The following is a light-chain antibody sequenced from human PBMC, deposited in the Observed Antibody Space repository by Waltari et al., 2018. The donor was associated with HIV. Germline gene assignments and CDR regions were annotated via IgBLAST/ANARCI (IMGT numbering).Light chain of an antibody. CDR3: CSYAGSYTVYV. V-gene: IGLV2-11*01. J-gene: IGLJ1*01. Sequence: QSALTQPRSVSGSPGQSVTISCTGTSRDVGGYNYFSWYQQHPGKAPKLMIYDVSKRPSGVPDRFSGSKSGNTASLTISGLQAEDEADYYCCSYAGSYTVYVFGTGTKVTVL. CDR2: DVS. CDR1: SRDVGGYNY.